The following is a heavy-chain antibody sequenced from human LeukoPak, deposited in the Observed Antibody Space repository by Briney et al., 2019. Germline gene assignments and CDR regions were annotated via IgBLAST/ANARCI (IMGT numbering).Heavy chain of an antibody. D-gene: IGHD5-18*01. V-gene: IGHV4-59*01. Sequence: PSETRSLTCTVSGGSISSYYWSWIRQPPGKGLEWIGYIYYSGSTNYNPSLKSRVTISVDTSENQFSLKLSSVTTADTAVYYCARDRGYSYTDYWGQGTLVTVSS. CDR3: ARDRGYSYTDY. CDR1: GGSISSYY. CDR2: IYYSGST. J-gene: IGHJ4*02.